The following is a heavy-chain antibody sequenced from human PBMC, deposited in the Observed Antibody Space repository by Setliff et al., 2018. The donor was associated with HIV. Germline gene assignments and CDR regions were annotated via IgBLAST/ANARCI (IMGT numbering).Heavy chain of an antibody. V-gene: IGHV4-61*01. CDR3: ARPVSKYFYGMDV. CDR1: GYSISRGYY. Sequence: SETLSLTCAVSGYSISRGYYWGWIRQPPGKGLEWIGYIDYSGSTKYNPFLKSRVTISVDTSKNQFSLKLRFVTAADTAVYYCARPVSKYFYGMDVWGLGTTVTVS. CDR2: IDYSGST. J-gene: IGHJ6*02.